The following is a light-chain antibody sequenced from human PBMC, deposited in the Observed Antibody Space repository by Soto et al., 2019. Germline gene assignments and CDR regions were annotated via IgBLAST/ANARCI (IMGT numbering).Light chain of an antibody. CDR2: DAR. V-gene: IGLV3-21*02. CDR1: NVGGKS. CDR3: QVWVTITDQYI. J-gene: IGLJ1*01. Sequence: SYELTQPPSVSVAPGQTARITCGGDNVGGKSVQWYQQKPGQAPVLVLYDARDRPSWIPERFSGSNSGNTATLIISSVEAGDEADFYCQVWVTITDQYIFGSGTKVTVL.